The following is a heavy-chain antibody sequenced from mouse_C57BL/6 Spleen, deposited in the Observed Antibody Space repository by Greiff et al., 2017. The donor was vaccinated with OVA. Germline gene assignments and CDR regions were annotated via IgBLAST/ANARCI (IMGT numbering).Heavy chain of an antibody. D-gene: IGHD2-4*01. J-gene: IGHJ4*01. CDR3: ARHEAHRDYDYDDAMDY. V-gene: IGHV1-62-2*01. CDR2: FYPGSGSI. Sequence: VQLQQSGAELVKPGASVKLSCKASGYTFTEYTIHWVKQRSGQGLEWIGWFYPGSGSIKYNEKFKDKATLTADKSSSPVYMELSRLTSEDSAVYFVARHEAHRDYDYDDAMDYWGQGTSVTVSS. CDR1: GYTFTEYT.